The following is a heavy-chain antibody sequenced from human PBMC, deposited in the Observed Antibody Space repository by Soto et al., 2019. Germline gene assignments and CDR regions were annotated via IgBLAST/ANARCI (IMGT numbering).Heavy chain of an antibody. J-gene: IGHJ4*02. CDR2: IYTSGST. Sequence: SETLSLTCTVSGGSIISYYWSWIRQPAGKGLEWIGRIYTSGSTNYNPSLKSRVTMSVDTSKNQFSLKLSSVTAADTAVYYCARSRSRLQGKDYFDYWGQGTLVTVSS. V-gene: IGHV4-4*07. CDR3: ARSRSRLQGKDYFDY. CDR1: GGSIISYY.